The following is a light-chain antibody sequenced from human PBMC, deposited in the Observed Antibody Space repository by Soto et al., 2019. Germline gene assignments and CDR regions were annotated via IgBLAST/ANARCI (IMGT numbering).Light chain of an antibody. CDR2: DAS. V-gene: IGKV1-33*01. CDR1: QDIRDY. CDR3: HQYDNSPQT. Sequence: IQMTHSPSSLSASVGDRVTLTCHASQDIRDYLNWYQQKPGKPPKLLIYDASNLQRGVPSRFSGSASGTDFTFTISSLQPEDIATYFCHQYDNSPQTFGPGTKVDIK. J-gene: IGKJ3*01.